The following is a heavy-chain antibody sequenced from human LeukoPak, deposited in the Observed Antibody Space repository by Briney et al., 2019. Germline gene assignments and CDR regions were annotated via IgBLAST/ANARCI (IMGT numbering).Heavy chain of an antibody. V-gene: IGHV3-7*05. CDR3: ARGGNYYGS. D-gene: IGHD1-26*01. CDR1: GFTFSSYW. J-gene: IGHJ4*02. Sequence: PGGSLRLSCAASGFTFSSYWMTWVRKAPGKGLEWVANSNGDGREKYYVGSVKGRFSISRDNAKNSLYLQMDSLRVEDTAVYYCARGGNYYGSWGQGALVTVSS. CDR2: SNGDGREK.